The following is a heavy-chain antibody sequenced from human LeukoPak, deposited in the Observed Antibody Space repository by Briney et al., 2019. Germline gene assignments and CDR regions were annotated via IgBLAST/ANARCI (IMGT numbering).Heavy chain of an antibody. J-gene: IGHJ4*02. CDR1: GFSVSSNY. D-gene: IGHD6-19*01. Sequence: PGGSLRLSCAASGFSVSSNYMNWVRQAPGKGLEWVSVIYTGGNTYYAESVRGRFTISRDNSKNTLYLQTNSLRAEDTAVYYCAKDLHSSGGSLTDWGQGTLVAVSS. V-gene: IGHV3-53*01. CDR3: AKDLHSSGGSLTD. CDR2: IYTGGNT.